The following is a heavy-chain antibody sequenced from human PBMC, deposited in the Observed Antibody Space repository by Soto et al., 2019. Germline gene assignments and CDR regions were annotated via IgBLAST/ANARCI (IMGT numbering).Heavy chain of an antibody. V-gene: IGHV4-59*08. CDR2: VYYNGGS. J-gene: IGHJ6*02. Sequence: QVQLQESGPGLVKPSETLSLTCTVSGGSIDGYNCAWIRQPPGKALEWVGYVYYNGGSSYNPSLKSRVTLSMDTSKXQXSXXXXXXTAAXXAXXXXAXXXIGXXHGLVDVWGRGTTVTVSS. CDR1: GGSIDGYN. CDR3: AXXXIGXXHGLVDV.